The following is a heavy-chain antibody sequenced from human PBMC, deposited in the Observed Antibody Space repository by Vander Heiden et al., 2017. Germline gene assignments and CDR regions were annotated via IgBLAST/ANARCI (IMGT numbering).Heavy chain of an antibody. V-gene: IGHV4-31*03. J-gene: IGHJ2*01. CDR3: ARGTEDSSGYTGGWYFDL. CDR1: GGSISSGGYY. CDR2: IYYSGST. Sequence: QVQLQESGPGLVKPSQTLSLTCTVSGGSISSGGYYWSWIRQHPGKCLEWIGYIYYSGSTYYNPSLKSRVTISVDTSKNQFSLKLSAVTAADTAVYYGARGTEDSSGYTGGWYFDLWGRGTLGTVAS. D-gene: IGHD3-22*01.